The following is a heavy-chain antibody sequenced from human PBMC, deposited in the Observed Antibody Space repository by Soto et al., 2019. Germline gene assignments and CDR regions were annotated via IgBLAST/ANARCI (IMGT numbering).Heavy chain of an antibody. J-gene: IGHJ4*02. CDR2: ISYDGSNK. V-gene: IGHV3-30*18. CDR1: GFTFSSYG. D-gene: IGHD4-4*01. Sequence: PGGSLRLSCAASGFTFSSYGMHWVRQAPGKGLEWVAVISYDGSNKYYADSVKGRFTISRDNSKNTLYLQMNSLRAEDTAVYYCAKQSYSTPPFEDSWGQGTLVTVSS. CDR3: AKQSYSTPPFEDS.